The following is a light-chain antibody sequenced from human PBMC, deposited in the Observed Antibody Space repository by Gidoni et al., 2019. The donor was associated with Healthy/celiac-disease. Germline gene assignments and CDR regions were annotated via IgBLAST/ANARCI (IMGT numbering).Light chain of an antibody. J-gene: IGKJ5*01. CDR2: GAS. CDR1: QSVSSN. CDR3: QQYNNWPPIT. V-gene: IGKV3-15*01. Sequence: MMQSLATLSVSPGERATLSCRASQSVSSNLAWYQQKPGQAPRLLIYGASTRATGIPARFSGSGSGTEFTLTISSLQTEDFAVYYCQQYNNWPPITFGQGTQLEIK.